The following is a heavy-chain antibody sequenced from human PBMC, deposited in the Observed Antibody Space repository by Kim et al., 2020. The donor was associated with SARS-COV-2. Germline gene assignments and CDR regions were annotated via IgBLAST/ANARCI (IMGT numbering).Heavy chain of an antibody. V-gene: IGHV1-18*01. J-gene: IGHJ5*02. CDR3: VRDIVAAESQNWFDP. Sequence: AQKLQGRVTMTTDTSTSTAYMELRSLRSDDTAVYYCVRDIVAAESQNWFDPWGQGTLVTVSS. D-gene: IGHD6-13*01.